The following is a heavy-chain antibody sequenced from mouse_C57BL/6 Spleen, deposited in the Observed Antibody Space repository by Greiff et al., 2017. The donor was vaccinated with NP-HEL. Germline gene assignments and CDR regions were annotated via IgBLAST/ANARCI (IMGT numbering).Heavy chain of an antibody. CDR2: ISYDGSN. V-gene: IGHV3-6*01. D-gene: IGHD1-1*01. Sequence: EVQLQQSGPGLVKPSQSLSLTCSVTGYSITSGYYWNWIRQFPGNKLEWMGYISYDGSNNYNPSLKNRISITRDTSKNQFFLKLNSVTTEDTATYYCARGSGSAYYYAMDYWGQGTSVTVSS. CDR1: GYSITSGYY. J-gene: IGHJ4*01. CDR3: ARGSGSAYYYAMDY.